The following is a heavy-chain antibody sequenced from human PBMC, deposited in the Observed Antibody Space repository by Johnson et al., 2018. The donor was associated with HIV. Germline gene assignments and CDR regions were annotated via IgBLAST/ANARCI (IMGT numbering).Heavy chain of an antibody. J-gene: IGHJ3*02. V-gene: IGHV3-66*02. Sequence: VQLVESGGGLVPPGGSVKLSCQGSGFTFSDDYMTWIRQAPGKGLEWVSVIYSGASTYYAESVKGRFSISRDNSKNTLYLQMNSLRAEDTAVYYCAMAIGSWDAFDIWGQGTMVTVSS. D-gene: IGHD1-26*01. CDR3: AMAIGSWDAFDI. CDR1: GFTFSDDY. CDR2: IYSGAST.